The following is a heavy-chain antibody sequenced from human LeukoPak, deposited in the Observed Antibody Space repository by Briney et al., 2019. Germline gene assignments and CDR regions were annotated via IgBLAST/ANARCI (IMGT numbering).Heavy chain of an antibody. J-gene: IGHJ5*02. V-gene: IGHV4-59*08. D-gene: IGHD3-10*01. CDR1: GGSVSGGPISSYY. CDR2: IAYTGST. CDR3: ARSYYYGSGSYYGNWFDP. Sequence: SETLSLTCTVSGGSVSGGPISSYYWSWIRQPPEKGLEWIGFIAYTGSTNYNPSLKSRVTISVDTSKNQFSLNLSSVTAADTAVYYCARSYYYGSGSYYGNWFDPWGQGTLVTVSS.